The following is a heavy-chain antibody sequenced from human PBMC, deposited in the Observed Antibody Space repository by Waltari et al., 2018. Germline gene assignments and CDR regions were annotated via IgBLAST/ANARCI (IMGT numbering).Heavy chain of an antibody. Sequence: QVQLQESGPGLVKPSQTLSLTCTVSVGSISSGDYYWSWLRQPPGTGLEWIGYLYYSGSTYYNPSLKSRVNISVDTSKNQFSLKLSSVTAADTAVYYCARETMITFGGVIVAHDAFDIWGQGTMVTVSS. V-gene: IGHV4-30-4*08. D-gene: IGHD3-16*02. CDR3: ARETMITFGGVIVAHDAFDI. CDR1: VGSISSGDYY. CDR2: LYYSGST. J-gene: IGHJ3*02.